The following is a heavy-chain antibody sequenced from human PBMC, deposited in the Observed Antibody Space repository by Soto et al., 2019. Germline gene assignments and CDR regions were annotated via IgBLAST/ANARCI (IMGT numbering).Heavy chain of an antibody. CDR2: IYYTGSP. D-gene: IGHD5-12*01. V-gene: IGHV4-59*01. CDR1: NGSISTYY. CDR3: ARSRSTRQPFDY. Sequence: LSLTCTVSNGSISTYYWSWIRQPPGRSLEWIGHIYYTGSPTYNPSLKSRVTISENTSKKTVSLTLISVTAEDTAVYYCARSRSTRQPFDYWGRGTLVTVSS. J-gene: IGHJ4*02.